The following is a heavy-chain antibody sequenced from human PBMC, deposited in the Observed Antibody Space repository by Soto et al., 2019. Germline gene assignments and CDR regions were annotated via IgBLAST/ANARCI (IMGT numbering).Heavy chain of an antibody. V-gene: IGHV3-23*01. Sequence: EVQLLESGGGLVQPGGSLRLSCAASGFTFSSYAMSWVRQAPGKGLEWVSAISGSGGSTYYADSVKGRFTISRDNSKNTLYLQMNSLRAEDTAVYYCAKDPILFGVVSTGFDYWGQGTLVTVSS. D-gene: IGHD3-3*01. CDR2: ISGSGGST. CDR3: AKDPILFGVVSTGFDY. J-gene: IGHJ4*02. CDR1: GFTFSSYA.